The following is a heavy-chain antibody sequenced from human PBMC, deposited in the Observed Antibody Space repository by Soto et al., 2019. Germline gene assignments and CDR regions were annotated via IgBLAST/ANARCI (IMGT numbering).Heavy chain of an antibody. V-gene: IGHV3-43*02. CDR2: ISGDGGST. D-gene: IGHD6-19*01. CDR3: AYFPARMAVAGNNAFDI. CDR1: GFTFDNYA. Sequence: GGSLRLSCAASGFTFDNYAMHWVRQAPGKGLEWVSLISGDGGSTYYADSVKGRFTISRDNSKNSLYLQMNSLRTEDTALYYVAYFPARMAVAGNNAFDIWGQGTMVTVSS. J-gene: IGHJ3*02.